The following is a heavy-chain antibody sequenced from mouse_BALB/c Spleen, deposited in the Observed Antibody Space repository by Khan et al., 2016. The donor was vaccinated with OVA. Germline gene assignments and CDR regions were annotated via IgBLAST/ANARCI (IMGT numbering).Heavy chain of an antibody. Sequence: QVQLQQSGAELAKPGASVKMSCKASGYTFTTYWMHWVKQRPGQGLEWIGYINPTSGYTDYNEKFKDRTTLSADKSSSTAYMQLSSRTTEESAVYYCTRDRIGYWGQGTTLTVSS. V-gene: IGHV1-7*01. J-gene: IGHJ2*01. CDR2: INPTSGYT. CDR1: GYTFTTYW. CDR3: TRDRIGY.